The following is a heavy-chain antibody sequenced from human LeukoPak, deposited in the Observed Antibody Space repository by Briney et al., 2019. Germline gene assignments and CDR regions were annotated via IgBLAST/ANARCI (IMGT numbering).Heavy chain of an antibody. Sequence: GGSLRLSCAASGFTFNTYAMAWVRQAPGKGLEWVSTVSASGDNTYYVDSVKGRFTIPRDNSKSTLSLQMNSLRNEDTGVYYCAKVLAGYSYGSYDYWGQGTLVTVSS. CDR3: AKVLAGYSYGSYDY. V-gene: IGHV3-23*01. J-gene: IGHJ4*02. CDR2: VSASGDNT. D-gene: IGHD5-18*01. CDR1: GFTFNTYA.